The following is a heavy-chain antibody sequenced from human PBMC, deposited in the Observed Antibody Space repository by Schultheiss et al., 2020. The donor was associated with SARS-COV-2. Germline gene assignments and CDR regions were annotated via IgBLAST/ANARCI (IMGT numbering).Heavy chain of an antibody. Sequence: GGSLRLSCAASGFTFSSYAMHWVRQAPGKGLEWVSAISGSGGSTYYADSVKGRFTISRDNSKNTLYLQMNSLRAEDTAVYYCAKDLGGIAVAGIYDYWGQGTLVTGSS. J-gene: IGHJ4*02. V-gene: IGHV3-23*01. CDR3: AKDLGGIAVAGIYDY. D-gene: IGHD6-19*01. CDR2: ISGSGGST. CDR1: GFTFSSYA.